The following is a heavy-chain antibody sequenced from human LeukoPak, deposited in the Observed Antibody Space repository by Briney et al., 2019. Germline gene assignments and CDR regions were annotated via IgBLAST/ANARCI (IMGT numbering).Heavy chain of an antibody. CDR2: ISYDGSNK. Sequence: GRSLRLSCAASGFTFSSYGMHWVRQAPGKGLEWVAVISYDGSNKYYADSAKGRFTISRDNSKNTLYLQMNSLRAEDTAVYYCAKLGAAGIGYWGQGTLVTVSS. D-gene: IGHD6-13*01. CDR1: GFTFSSYG. J-gene: IGHJ4*02. V-gene: IGHV3-30*18. CDR3: AKLGAAGIGY.